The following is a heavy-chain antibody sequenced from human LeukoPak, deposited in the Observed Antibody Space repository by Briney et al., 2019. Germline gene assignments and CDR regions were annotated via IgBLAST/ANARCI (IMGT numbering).Heavy chain of an antibody. CDR2: IYTSGST. Sequence: ASQTLSLTCTVSGGSISSGSYYWSWIRQPAGKGLEWIGRIYTSGSTNYNPSLKSRVTISVDTSKNQFSLKLSSVTAADTAVYYCARGFSRPPWFDPWGQGTLVTVSS. V-gene: IGHV4-61*02. CDR1: GGSISSGSYY. CDR3: ARGFSRPPWFDP. J-gene: IGHJ5*02.